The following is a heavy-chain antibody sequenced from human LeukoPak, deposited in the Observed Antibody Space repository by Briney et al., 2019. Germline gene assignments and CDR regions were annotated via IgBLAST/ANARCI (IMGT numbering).Heavy chain of an antibody. CDR2: INPDGSIT. CDR3: ARDFHGDHDY. D-gene: IGHD4-17*01. Sequence: GGSLRLSCAASGFTLSGYWIHWVRQAPGKGLVWVARINPDGSITSYADSVKSRITISRDNAKNTLYLQMHSLRAEDTAVYYCARDFHGDHDYWGQGTLVTVSS. CDR1: GFTLSGYW. J-gene: IGHJ4*02. V-gene: IGHV3-74*01.